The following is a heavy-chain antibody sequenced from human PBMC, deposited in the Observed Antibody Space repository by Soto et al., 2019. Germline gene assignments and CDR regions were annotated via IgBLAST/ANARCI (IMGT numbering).Heavy chain of an antibody. Sequence: ASVKVSCKASGYAFTGYYIHWVRQAPGQGLEWMGWINPNSGDTNYAQKFQGRVTMTRDTSFSTAYMELSSLRSDDTAVYYCAARYSYVHFWGQGTLVTVSS. V-gene: IGHV1-2*02. CDR2: INPNSGDT. D-gene: IGHD5-18*01. J-gene: IGHJ4*02. CDR3: AARYSYVHF. CDR1: GYAFTGYY.